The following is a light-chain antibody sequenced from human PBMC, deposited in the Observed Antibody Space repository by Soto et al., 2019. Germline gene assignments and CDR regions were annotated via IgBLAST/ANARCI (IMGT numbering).Light chain of an antibody. J-gene: IGKJ1*01. CDR3: HQRQSWPRT. CDR2: QTS. V-gene: IGKV3-11*01. Sequence: ELVLTQSPATLSSFPGDRVTLSCRASQYINTRLAWYQHRPGQAPRLLIYQTSIRAAGIPARFSASGSGTDFTLTISDVQPEDFALYYCHQRQSWPRTFGQGTKVDSK. CDR1: QYINTR.